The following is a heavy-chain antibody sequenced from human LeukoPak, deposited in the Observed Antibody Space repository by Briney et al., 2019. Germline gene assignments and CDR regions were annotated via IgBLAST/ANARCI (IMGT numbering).Heavy chain of an antibody. CDR1: GFTFSSYS. Sequence: GGSLRLSCAASGFTFSSYSMNWVRQAPGKGLEWVSSISSSSSYIYYADSVKGRFTISRDNAKNSLYLQMNSLRAEDTAVYYCARSRGPWLLYEGSLDYWGQGTLVTVSS. J-gene: IGHJ4*02. D-gene: IGHD3-3*01. CDR3: ARSRGPWLLYEGSLDY. V-gene: IGHV3-21*04. CDR2: ISSSSSYI.